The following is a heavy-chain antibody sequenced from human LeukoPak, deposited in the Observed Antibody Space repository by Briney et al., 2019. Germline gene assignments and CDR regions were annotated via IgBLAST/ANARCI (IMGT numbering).Heavy chain of an antibody. CDR3: ATYFYGDYGSSHYFDY. V-gene: IGHV4-4*02. CDR1: GGSISSSNW. D-gene: IGHD4-17*01. CDR2: IYHSGTT. Sequence: PSETLSLTCAVSGGSISSSNWYSWARQPPGKGLEWFGEIYHSGTTNYQPSLKSRATMSVDKSKNQFSLELSSVTAADTAVYYCATYFYGDYGSSHYFDYWGQGILVTVSS. J-gene: IGHJ4*02.